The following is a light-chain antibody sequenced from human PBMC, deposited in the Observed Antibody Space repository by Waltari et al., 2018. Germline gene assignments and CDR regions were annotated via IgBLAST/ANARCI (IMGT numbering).Light chain of an antibody. V-gene: IGLV1-36*01. Sequence: QSVLTQPPSVSEAPSQRVTISCSGRSSNIGSNAVNWYQQLPGKAPKLLIYYDDRLPSGGSVRCSGSKSGTSSSLAISGLQSEEEAHYYCATWDDSLSGVVFGGGTKLTVL. J-gene: IGLJ3*02. CDR1: SSNIGSNA. CDR2: YDD. CDR3: ATWDDSLSGVV.